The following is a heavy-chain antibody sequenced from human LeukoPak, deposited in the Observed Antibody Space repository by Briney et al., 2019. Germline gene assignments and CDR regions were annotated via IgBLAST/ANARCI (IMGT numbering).Heavy chain of an antibody. CDR2: ISSSSSYI. Sequence: GGSLRLSCAASGFTVSSKYMTWVRQAPGKGLEWVSSISSSSSYIYYADSVKGRFTISRDNAKNSLYVQMNSLRAEDTAVYYCARARRVYSGYDYAFDIWGQGTMVTVSS. D-gene: IGHD5-12*01. V-gene: IGHV3-21*01. CDR1: GFTVSSKY. J-gene: IGHJ3*02. CDR3: ARARRVYSGYDYAFDI.